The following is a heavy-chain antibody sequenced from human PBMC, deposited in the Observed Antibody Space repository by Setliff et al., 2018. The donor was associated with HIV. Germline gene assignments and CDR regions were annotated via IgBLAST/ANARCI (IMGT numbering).Heavy chain of an antibody. V-gene: IGHV4-31*03. CDR3: ARDTRIAATGTYYFDY. CDR2: IYYSGST. CDR1: GGSISSGGYY. D-gene: IGHD6-13*01. J-gene: IGHJ4*02. Sequence: PSETLSLTCTVSGGSISSGGYYWNWTRQHPGKGLEWIGYIYYSGSTYYNPSLKSRVTISVDTSKNQFSLKLSSVTAADTAVYYCARDTRIAATGTYYFDYWGQGTLVTVSS.